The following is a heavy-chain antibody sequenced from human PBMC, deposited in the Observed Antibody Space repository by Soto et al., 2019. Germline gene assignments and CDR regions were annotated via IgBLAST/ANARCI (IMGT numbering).Heavy chain of an antibody. CDR1: GFTFIRYA. CDR3: AADYYDTNGYYYEY. D-gene: IGHD3-22*01. CDR2: IVVVSGNT. J-gene: IGHJ4*02. V-gene: IGHV1-58*01. Sequence: SVKVSCKASGFTFIRYAVQWVRQAHGQRLEWIGWIVVVSGNTNDAQKFQERVTITRDMSTSTAYMELSSLRSEDTAVYYCAADYYDTNGYYYEYWGQGTLVSVSS.